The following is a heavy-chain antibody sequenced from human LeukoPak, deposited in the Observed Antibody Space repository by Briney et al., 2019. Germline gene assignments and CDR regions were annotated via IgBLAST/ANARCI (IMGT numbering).Heavy chain of an antibody. CDR1: GFTFSSYW. J-gene: IGHJ6*02. V-gene: IGHV3-7*01. D-gene: IGHD4-17*01. CDR3: ARDPSQYGDYSYYYGMDV. Sequence: GGSLRLSCAASGFTFSSYWMSWVRQAPGKGLEWVANIKQDGSEKYYVDSVKGRFTISRDNAKNSLYLQMNSLRAKDTAVYYCARDPSQYGDYSYYYGMDVWGQGTTVTVSS. CDR2: IKQDGSEK.